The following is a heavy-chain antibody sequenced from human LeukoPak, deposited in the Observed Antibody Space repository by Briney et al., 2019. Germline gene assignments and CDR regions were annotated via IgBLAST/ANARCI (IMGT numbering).Heavy chain of an antibody. J-gene: IGHJ4*02. CDR1: GGSFSGYY. V-gene: IGHV4-59*01. CDR3: ARERVEMATTYLDY. D-gene: IGHD5-24*01. CDR2: IYYSGST. Sequence: SETLSLTCAVYGGSFSGYYWSWIRQPPGKGLEWIGYIYYSGSTNYNPSLKSRVTISVDTSKNQFSLKLSSVTAADTAVYYCARERVEMATTYLDYWGQGISVTVSS.